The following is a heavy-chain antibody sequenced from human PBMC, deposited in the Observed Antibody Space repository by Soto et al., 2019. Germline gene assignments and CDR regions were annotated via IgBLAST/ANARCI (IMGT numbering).Heavy chain of an antibody. V-gene: IGHV4-59*01. J-gene: IGHJ4*02. CDR3: ARLQEATSGAILTRFGYYFDS. D-gene: IGHD3-16*01. CDR1: GGSISSYH. Sequence: PSETLSLTCTVSGGSISSYHWSWIRQPPGKGLEWIGYMYNSGSTNYNPSLKSRVTILADTSKNQFSLKLRSLTAADTAVYYCARLQEATSGAILTRFGYYFDSWGQGSLVTVSS. CDR2: MYNSGST.